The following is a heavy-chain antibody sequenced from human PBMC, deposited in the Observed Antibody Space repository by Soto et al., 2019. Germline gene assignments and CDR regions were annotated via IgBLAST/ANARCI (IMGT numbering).Heavy chain of an antibody. CDR1: GGTFTGNP. Sequence: QVQLVQSGAEVKKPGSSVKVSCKASGGTFTGNPISWVRQAPGRVLEWMGGIIPMFGTTIYAQKFQGTVTSTADESTTTAYMELNSLRSEATAEYYCARENSIASISYYYGMEVWGQGTTVTVSS. D-gene: IGHD6-6*01. CDR3: ARENSIASISYYYGMEV. CDR2: IIPMFGTT. J-gene: IGHJ6*02. V-gene: IGHV1-69*01.